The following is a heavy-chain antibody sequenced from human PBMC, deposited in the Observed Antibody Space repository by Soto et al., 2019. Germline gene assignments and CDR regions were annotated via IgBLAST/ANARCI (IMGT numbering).Heavy chain of an antibody. D-gene: IGHD5-18*01. Sequence: GGSLRLSCAASGFTFSSYSMNWVRQAPGKGLEWVSSISSSSSYIYYADSVKGRFTISRDNAKNSLYLQMNSLRAEDTAVYYCARDSGGYSYGSAHPFDYWGQGTLVTVSS. CDR1: GFTFSSYS. CDR2: ISSSSSYI. CDR3: ARDSGGYSYGSAHPFDY. J-gene: IGHJ4*02. V-gene: IGHV3-21*01.